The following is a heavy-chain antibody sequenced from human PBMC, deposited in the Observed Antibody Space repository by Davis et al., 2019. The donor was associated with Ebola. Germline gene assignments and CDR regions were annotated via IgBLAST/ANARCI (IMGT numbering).Heavy chain of an antibody. J-gene: IGHJ5*02. Sequence: GESLKISCAASGFTFSSYWMSWVRQAPGKGLEWVANIKQDGSEKYYVDSVRGRFTISRDNSKNTLYLQMNSLRVEDTAVYYCARDPDTSGYYSWFDPWGQGTLVTVSS. CDR1: GFTFSSYW. CDR3: ARDPDTSGYYSWFDP. CDR2: IKQDGSEK. D-gene: IGHD6-19*01. V-gene: IGHV3-7*01.